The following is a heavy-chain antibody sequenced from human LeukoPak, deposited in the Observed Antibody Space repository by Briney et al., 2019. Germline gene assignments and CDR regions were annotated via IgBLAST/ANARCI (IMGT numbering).Heavy chain of an antibody. Sequence: GASVKVSCKASGYTFTSYGISWVRQAPGQGLEWMGWISAYNGNTNYAQTLQGRVTMTKDTSTSTAYMELRSLRSDDTAVYCCARVGSWFGELLYRGYYFDYWGQGTLVTVSS. CDR1: GYTFTSYG. CDR3: ARVGSWFGELLYRGYYFDY. CDR2: ISAYNGNT. V-gene: IGHV1-18*01. J-gene: IGHJ4*02. D-gene: IGHD3-10*01.